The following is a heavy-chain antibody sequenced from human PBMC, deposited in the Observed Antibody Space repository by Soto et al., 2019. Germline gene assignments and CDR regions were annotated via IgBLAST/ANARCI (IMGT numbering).Heavy chain of an antibody. CDR1: GYTFTSYY. CDR2: INPSGGST. J-gene: IGHJ4*02. Sequence: ASVKVSCKASGYTFTSYYMHWVRQAPGQGLEWMGIINPSGGSTSYAQKFQGRVTMTRDTSTSTVYMELSSLRPEDTAVYYCARVMATRTFDYWGQGTLVTVSS. D-gene: IGHD5-12*01. CDR3: ARVMATRTFDY. V-gene: IGHV1-46*01.